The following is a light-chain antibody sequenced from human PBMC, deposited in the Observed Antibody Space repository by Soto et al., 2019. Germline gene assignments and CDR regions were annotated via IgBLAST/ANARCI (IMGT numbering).Light chain of an antibody. CDR3: QKYSPCPIT. V-gene: IGKV3-15*01. Sequence: EIVLTQSPATLSVSPGERATLSCRASQSINNNYLAWYQQKPGQAPRLLIYGISTSATGVPARFSGSGSGTEFTLSISSLQSEDFAVYSCQKYSPCPITFGQGTRLEIK. CDR2: GIS. CDR1: QSINNN. J-gene: IGKJ5*01.